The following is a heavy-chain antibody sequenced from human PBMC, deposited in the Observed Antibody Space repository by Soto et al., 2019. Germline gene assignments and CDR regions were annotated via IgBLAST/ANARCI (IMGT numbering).Heavy chain of an antibody. V-gene: IGHV4-34*01. CDR3: ALAPAAHILH. CDR1: GGSLSAYY. CDR2: INPSGTT. J-gene: IGHJ1*01. Sequence: SETLSLTCAVYGGSLSAYYWSWVRQPPGKGLEWIGEINPSGTTNYNPSLKSRVTISVDTSKNQFSLKLSSVTAADTAVYHCALAPAAHILHWGQGTLVTVSS. D-gene: IGHD2-2*01.